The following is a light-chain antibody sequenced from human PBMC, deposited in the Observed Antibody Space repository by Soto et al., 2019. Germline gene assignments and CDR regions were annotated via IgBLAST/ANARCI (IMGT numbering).Light chain of an antibody. CDR1: QSVSSN. Sequence: EIVMTQSPATLSVSPGERATLSCRASQSVSSNLAWYVQKPGQAPRILIYGASTRETGIPARFSGSGAGTECTRTISGLQSEDFAVDYCQQYNNWPQTFGQGTKVDIK. J-gene: IGKJ1*01. CDR2: GAS. CDR3: QQYNNWPQT. V-gene: IGKV3-15*01.